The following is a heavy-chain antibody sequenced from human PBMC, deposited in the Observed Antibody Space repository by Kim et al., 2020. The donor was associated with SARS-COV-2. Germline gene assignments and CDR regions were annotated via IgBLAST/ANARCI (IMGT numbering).Heavy chain of an antibody. V-gene: IGHV3-21*04. CDR1: GFTFSSYS. J-gene: IGHJ6*02. Sequence: GGSLRLSCAASGFTFSSYSMNWVRQAPGKGLEWVSSISSSSSYIYYADSVKGRFTISRDNAKNSLYLQMNSLRAEDTAVYYCAREGGVGGYYYYYGMDGWGQGTPVTVSS. D-gene: IGHD3-3*01. CDR2: ISSSSSYI. CDR3: AREGGVGGYYYYYGMDG.